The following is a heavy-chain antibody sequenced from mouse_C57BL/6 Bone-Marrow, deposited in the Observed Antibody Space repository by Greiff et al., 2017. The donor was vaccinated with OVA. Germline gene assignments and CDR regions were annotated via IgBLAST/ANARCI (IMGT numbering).Heavy chain of an antibody. CDR2: IWTGGGT. D-gene: IGHD1-1*01. V-gene: IGHV2-9-1*01. Sequence: VQGVESGPGLVAPSQSLSITCTVSGFSLTSYAISWVRQPPGKGLEWLGVIWTGGGTNYNSALKSRLSISKDNSKSQVFLKMNRLQTDDTARYYCARKDYGSSPWWYFDVWGTGTTVTVSS. J-gene: IGHJ1*03. CDR3: ARKDYGSSPWWYFDV. CDR1: GFSLTSYA.